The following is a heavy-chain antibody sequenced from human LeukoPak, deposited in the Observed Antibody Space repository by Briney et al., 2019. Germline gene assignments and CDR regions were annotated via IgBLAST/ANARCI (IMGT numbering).Heavy chain of an antibody. CDR2: IYYSGST. J-gene: IGHJ5*02. CDR3: ARVGDFWSGPITNWFDP. Sequence: PSETLSLTCAVYGGSFSSYYWSWIRQPPGKGLEWIGYIYYSGSTNYNPSLKSRVTISVDTSKNQFSLKLSSVTAADTAVYYCARVGDFWSGPITNWFDPWGQGTLVTVSS. CDR1: GGSFSSYY. D-gene: IGHD3-3*01. V-gene: IGHV4-59*08.